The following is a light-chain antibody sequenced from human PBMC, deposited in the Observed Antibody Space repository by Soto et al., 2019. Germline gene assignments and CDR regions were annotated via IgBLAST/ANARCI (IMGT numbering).Light chain of an antibody. CDR3: QQYNSYSRT. CDR1: QSISSW. CDR2: DAS. V-gene: IGKV1-5*01. Sequence: DIKMTQSPSTLSASVGDRVTITCRASQSISSWLAWYQQKPGKAPNLLIYDASSLESGVPSRFSGSGSGTEFTLTISSLQPDDFATYYCQQYNSYSRTFGQGTKVDI. J-gene: IGKJ1*01.